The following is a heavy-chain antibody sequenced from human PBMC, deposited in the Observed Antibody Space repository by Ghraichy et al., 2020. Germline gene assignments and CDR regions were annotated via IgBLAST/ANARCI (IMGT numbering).Heavy chain of an antibody. D-gene: IGHD6-19*01. J-gene: IGHJ4*02. CDR2: IKQGGSEK. V-gene: IGHV3-7*01. Sequence: GGSLRLSCAASGFTFSTYWMNWVRQAPGKGLEWVANIKQGGSEKYYADSVKGRFTISRDNAKNSLYLQMNSLRAEDTAVYYCARAVHGWGGNYFEYWGQGTPVTDSS. CDR1: GFTFSTYW. CDR3: ARAVHGWGGNYFEY.